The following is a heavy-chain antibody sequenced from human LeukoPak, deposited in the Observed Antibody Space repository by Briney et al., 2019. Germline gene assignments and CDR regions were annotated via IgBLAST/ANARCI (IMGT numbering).Heavy chain of an antibody. D-gene: IGHD6-19*01. CDR1: GFTFSSYW. J-gene: IGHJ4*02. CDR2: IKQDGSAK. V-gene: IGHV3-7*01. CDR3: ARDTPYSSGWTGLFTFPADFDY. Sequence: GGSLRLSCAASGFTFSSYWMSWVRQAPGKGLEWVANIKQDGSAKYYVDSVRGRFTISRDNAKNSLYLQMNSLRAEDTAVYYCARDTPYSSGWTGLFTFPADFDYWGQGTLVTVSS.